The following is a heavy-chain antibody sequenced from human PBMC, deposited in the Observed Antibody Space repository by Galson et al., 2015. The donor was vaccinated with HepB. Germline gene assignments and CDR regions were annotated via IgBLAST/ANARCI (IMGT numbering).Heavy chain of an antibody. D-gene: IGHD6-19*01. CDR3: ARGSRYSSGWYWNAFDI. CDR2: IIPIFGTA. CDR1: GGTFSSYA. Sequence: SVKVSCKASGGTFSSYAISWVRQAPGQGLEWMGGIIPIFGTANYAQKSQGRVTITADESTSTAYMELSSLRSEDTAVYYCARGSRYSSGWYWNAFDIWGQGTMVTVSS. J-gene: IGHJ3*02. V-gene: IGHV1-69*13.